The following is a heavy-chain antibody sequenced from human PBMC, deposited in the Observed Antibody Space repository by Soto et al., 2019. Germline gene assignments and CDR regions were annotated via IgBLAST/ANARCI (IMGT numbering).Heavy chain of an antibody. CDR2: IIPIFGTA. D-gene: IGHD6-13*01. Sequence: GASVKVSCKASGGTFSSYAISWVRQAPGQGLEWMGGIIPIFGTANYAQKFQGRVTITADESTSTAYMELSSLRSEDTAVYYCARSAAADTRMNYYYGMDVWGQGTTVTV. J-gene: IGHJ6*02. CDR1: GGTFSSYA. V-gene: IGHV1-69*13. CDR3: ARSAAADTRMNYYYGMDV.